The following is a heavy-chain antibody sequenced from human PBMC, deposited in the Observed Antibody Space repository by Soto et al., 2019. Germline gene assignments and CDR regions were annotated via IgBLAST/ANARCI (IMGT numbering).Heavy chain of an antibody. J-gene: IGHJ6*02. CDR1: GFTFSTYT. Sequence: EVRLVESGGGLVKSGGSLRLSCSASGFTFSTYTMNWVRQAPGRGLEWVSNIDRFGSYSWYVDSAQGRFTISRDNAKNSLYLQMNSLRDEDTAVYYCARVGSTFARGRIGGVHYGLDVWGQGTTVTV. D-gene: IGHD3-16*01. CDR3: ARVGSTFARGRIGGVHYGLDV. CDR2: IDRFGSYS. V-gene: IGHV3-21*01.